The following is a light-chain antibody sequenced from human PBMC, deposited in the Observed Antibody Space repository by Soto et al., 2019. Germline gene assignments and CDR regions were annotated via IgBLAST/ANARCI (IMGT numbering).Light chain of an antibody. V-gene: IGLV2-8*01. CDR2: EVT. J-gene: IGLJ2*01. CDR3: SSYAGSNNVI. CDR1: SSDVGGNNY. Sequence: QAALTQPPSASGSPGQSVAISCTGTSSDVGGNNYVSWYQQRPGKAPKLMVYEVTKRPSGVPDRFSGSKSGNTASLTVSGLQAEDEADYYCSSYAGSNNVIFGGGTKLTVL.